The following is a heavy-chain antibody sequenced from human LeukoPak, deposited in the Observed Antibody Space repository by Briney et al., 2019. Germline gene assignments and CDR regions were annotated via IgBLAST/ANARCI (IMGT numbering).Heavy chain of an antibody. D-gene: IGHD3-22*01. J-gene: IGHJ4*02. CDR3: ARTAIGYSDSSGYYFDY. CDR2: ISGSNSYI. CDR1: GFTLSDYS. Sequence: GGSLRLSWAASGFTLSDYSMNWVRQAPGKGLEWVSSISGSNSYIYYANSVKGRFTISRDNAKNSLYLQMNGLRAEDTAVYYCARTAIGYSDSSGYYFDYWGQGTLVTVSS. V-gene: IGHV3-21*01.